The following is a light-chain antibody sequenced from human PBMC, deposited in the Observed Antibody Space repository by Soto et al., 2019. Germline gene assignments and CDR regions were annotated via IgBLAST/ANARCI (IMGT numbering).Light chain of an antibody. Sequence: QSVLTKPASVSGSPGQSITISCTGTRSDVGSYNLVSWYQQHPGKAPKLMIYEGSKRPSGVSNRFSGSKSGNTASLTISGLQAEDEADYYCCSYAGSSTVVFGGGTKLTVL. CDR1: RSDVGSYNL. CDR2: EGS. V-gene: IGLV2-23*01. CDR3: CSYAGSSTVV. J-gene: IGLJ2*01.